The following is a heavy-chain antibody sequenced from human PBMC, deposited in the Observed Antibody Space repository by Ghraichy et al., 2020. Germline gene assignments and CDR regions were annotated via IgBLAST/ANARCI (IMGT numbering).Heavy chain of an antibody. V-gene: IGHV3-48*03. CDR2: ISSSGSTI. CDR3: ASLYLPYSSGVNYYYGMDV. J-gene: IGHJ6*02. D-gene: IGHD6-19*01. CDR1: GFTFSSYE. Sequence: GGSLRLSCAASGFTFSSYEMNWVRQAPGKGLEWVSYISSSGSTIYYADSVKGRFTISRDNAKNSLYLQMNSLRAEDTAVYYCASLYLPYSSGVNYYYGMDVWGQGTTVTVSS.